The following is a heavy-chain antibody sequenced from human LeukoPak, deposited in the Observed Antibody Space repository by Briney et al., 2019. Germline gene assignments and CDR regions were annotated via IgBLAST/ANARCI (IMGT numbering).Heavy chain of an antibody. CDR3: ARIQGGPTVTTAFDI. CDR1: GYTFTSYD. V-gene: IGHV1-8*03. CDR2: MNPNSGNT. D-gene: IGHD4-11*01. Sequence: ASVKVSCKASGYTFTSYDINWVRQATGQGLEWMGWMNPNSGNTGYAQKFQGRVTITRNTSISTAYMELSSLRSEDTAVYYCARIQGGPTVTTAFDIWGQGTMVTVSS. J-gene: IGHJ3*02.